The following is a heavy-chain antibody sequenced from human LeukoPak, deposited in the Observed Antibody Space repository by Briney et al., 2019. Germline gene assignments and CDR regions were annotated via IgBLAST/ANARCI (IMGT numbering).Heavy chain of an antibody. J-gene: IGHJ3*02. V-gene: IGHV3-66*01. D-gene: IGHD3-3*01. Sequence: GGSLRLSCAATGFTVSSNYRSWVRQAPGKGLEWVSVIYSGGSTFYADSVKGRFTISRDNSKNTLYLQMNSLRAEDTAVYYCARDRRYDFWSGHAFYIWGQRTMVTVSS. CDR1: GFTVSSNY. CDR2: IYSGGST. CDR3: ARDRRYDFWSGHAFYI.